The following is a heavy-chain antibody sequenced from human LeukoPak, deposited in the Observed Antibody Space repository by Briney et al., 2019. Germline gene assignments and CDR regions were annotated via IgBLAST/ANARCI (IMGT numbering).Heavy chain of an antibody. CDR3: TTYGSGRKFDY. CDR1: GFTFSRYG. V-gene: IGHV3-15*04. Sequence: GGSLRLSCAASGFTFSRYGMTWVRQAPGKGLEWVGRIESKTDGGTTDYAAPVKGRFTISRDDSTNTLYLQMNSLKSEDTAVYYCTTYGSGRKFDYWGQGILVTVSS. CDR2: IESKTDGGTT. J-gene: IGHJ4*02. D-gene: IGHD3-10*01.